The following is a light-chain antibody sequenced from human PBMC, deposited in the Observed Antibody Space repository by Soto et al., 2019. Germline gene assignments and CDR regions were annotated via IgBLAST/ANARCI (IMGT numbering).Light chain of an antibody. CDR3: SAWEDSLNGPV. CDR1: TPNIGNNA. CDR2: YDD. Sequence: QSVLTQPPSVSAAPRQRVTISCSGSTPNIGNNAVNWYQLLPGKAPKLLIYYDDLLPSGVSDRFSGSKSGTSASLAISGLQSEDEADYFWSAWEDSLNGPVFGGGTKLTVL. V-gene: IGLV1-36*01. J-gene: IGLJ3*02.